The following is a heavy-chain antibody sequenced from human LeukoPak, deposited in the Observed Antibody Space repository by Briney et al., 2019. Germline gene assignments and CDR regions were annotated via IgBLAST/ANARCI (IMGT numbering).Heavy chain of an antibody. Sequence: GGSLRLSCAASGFTFSSYAMHWVRQAPGKGLEYVSAISSNGGSTYYANSVKGRFTISRDNSKNTLYLQMGSLRAEDMAVYYCARQGSGYDLWGQGTLVTVPS. D-gene: IGHD5-12*01. J-gene: IGHJ4*02. CDR2: ISSNGGST. CDR1: GFTFSSYA. V-gene: IGHV3-64*01. CDR3: ARQGSGYDL.